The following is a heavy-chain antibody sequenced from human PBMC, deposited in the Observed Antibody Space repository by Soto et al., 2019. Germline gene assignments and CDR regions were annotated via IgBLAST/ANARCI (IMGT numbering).Heavy chain of an antibody. D-gene: IGHD2-15*01. CDR3: ASSYCSGGSCYSNWFDP. Sequence: GESLKISCKGSGYSFTSYWIGWVRQMPGKGLEWMGIIYPGDSDTRYSPSFQGQVTISADKSISTAYLQWSSLKASDTAMYYCASSYCSGGSCYSNWFDPWGQVPLVTFSS. V-gene: IGHV5-51*01. CDR1: GYSFTSYW. J-gene: IGHJ5*02. CDR2: IYPGDSDT.